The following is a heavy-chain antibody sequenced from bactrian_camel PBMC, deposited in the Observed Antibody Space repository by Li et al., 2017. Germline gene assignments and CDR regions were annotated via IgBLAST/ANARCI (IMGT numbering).Heavy chain of an antibody. J-gene: IGHJ4*01. D-gene: IGHD3*01. Sequence: VQLVESGGGSVQAGGSLRLSCTVSGYQTSTYCMGWFRRAPGNQREGVAATEGDGTTTYGESVKGRLTISKDSAKNILYLQMHSLKTEDTAVYYCKADCVWEGYAGIDEDTYWGQGTQVTVS. V-gene: IGHV3S53*01. CDR3: KADCVWEGYAGIDEDTY. CDR2: TEGDGTT. CDR1: GYQTSTYC.